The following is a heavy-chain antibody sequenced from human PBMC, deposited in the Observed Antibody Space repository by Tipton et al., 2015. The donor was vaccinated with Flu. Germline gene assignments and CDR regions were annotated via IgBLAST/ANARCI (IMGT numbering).Heavy chain of an antibody. CDR3: AREGSGWGKAFDI. J-gene: IGHJ3*02. D-gene: IGHD7-27*01. V-gene: IGHV3-7*03. CDR1: GFTFTTYW. Sequence: SLRLSCAASGFTFTTYWMSWVRQAPGKGLEWVARINEDGSQKDYADSVKGRLTISRDNAKKSPSLQMNSLRVEDTALYYCAREGSGWGKAFDIWGQGTMVTVSS. CDR2: INEDGSQK.